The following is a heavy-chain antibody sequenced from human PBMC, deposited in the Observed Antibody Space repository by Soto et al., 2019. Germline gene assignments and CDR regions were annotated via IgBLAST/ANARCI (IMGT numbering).Heavy chain of an antibody. V-gene: IGHV3-11*01. J-gene: IGHJ4*02. D-gene: IGHD6-13*01. CDR2: ISNSGRSI. CDR3: ARGKYNSNWYYFDY. Sequence: PGGSLRLSCAASGFTFSDYYMNWIRQAPGKGLDWVSYISNSGRSIYYADSVKGRFTISRDNAKNSLYLQMNSLRAEDTAVDYCARGKYNSNWYYFDYWGQGTLVTVSS. CDR1: GFTFSDYY.